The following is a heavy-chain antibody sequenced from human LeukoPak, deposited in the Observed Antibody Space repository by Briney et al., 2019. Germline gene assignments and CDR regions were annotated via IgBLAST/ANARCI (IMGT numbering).Heavy chain of an antibody. D-gene: IGHD6-6*01. CDR2: ISSSGSTI. CDR3: ARVKYSRVVGAFDY. Sequence: GGSLRLSCAASGFTFSSYEMNWVRQAPGKGLEWVSYISSSGSTIYYADSVKGRFTISRDNAKNSLYLQMNSLRAEDTAVYYCARVKYSRVVGAFDYWGQGTLVTVSS. J-gene: IGHJ4*02. CDR1: GFTFSSYE. V-gene: IGHV3-48*03.